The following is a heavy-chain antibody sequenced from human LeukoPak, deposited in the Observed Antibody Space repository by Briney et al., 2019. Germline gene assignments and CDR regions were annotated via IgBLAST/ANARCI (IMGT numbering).Heavy chain of an antibody. D-gene: IGHD3-16*01. CDR1: GYTFTSYY. CDR2: INPSGGST. Sequence: ASVKDSCKASGYTFTSYYMHWVRQAPGQGLEWMGIINPSGGSTSEAQKFQGRVTMTRDMSTSTVYMELSSLRSEDTAVHYCARGGLQHWFDPWGQGTLVTVSS. J-gene: IGHJ5*02. V-gene: IGHV1-46*01. CDR3: ARGGLQHWFDP.